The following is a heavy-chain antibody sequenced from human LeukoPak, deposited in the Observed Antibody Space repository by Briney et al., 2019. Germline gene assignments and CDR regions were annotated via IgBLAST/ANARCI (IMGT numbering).Heavy chain of an antibody. D-gene: IGHD6-19*01. Sequence: PGGSLRLSCAASGFTFSSYSMNWVRQAPGKGLEWVSSISSSSSYIYYADSVKGRFTISRDNAKNSLYLQMDSLRAEDTAVYYCARDFHSSGWDPTTDYWGQGTLVTVSS. J-gene: IGHJ4*02. CDR3: ARDFHSSGWDPTTDY. V-gene: IGHV3-21*01. CDR2: ISSSSSYI. CDR1: GFTFSSYS.